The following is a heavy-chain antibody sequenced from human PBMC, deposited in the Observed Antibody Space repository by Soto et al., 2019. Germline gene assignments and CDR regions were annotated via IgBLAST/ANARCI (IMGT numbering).Heavy chain of an antibody. Sequence: EVQLVESGGGLVQPGGSLRLSCAASVFTLSGYDIHWVRQATGKGLEWVSGIGSAADTYYEDSVKGRFTISRENAKNSLYLQMNSLRVGDTAVYYCTRKTPTNGMAVCGQGTTVTVSS. D-gene: IGHD2-15*01. CDR3: TRKTPTNGMAV. V-gene: IGHV3-13*01. CDR2: IGSAADT. CDR1: VFTLSGYD. J-gene: IGHJ6*02.